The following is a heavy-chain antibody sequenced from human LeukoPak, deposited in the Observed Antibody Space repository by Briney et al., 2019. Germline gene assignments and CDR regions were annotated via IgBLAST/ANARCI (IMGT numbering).Heavy chain of an antibody. Sequence: PGGSLRLSCAASGFTFSDYYMSWIRQAPGKGLEWVAVIWYDGSNKYYADSVKGRFTISRDNSKNTLYLQMNSLRAEDTAVYYCAKRLDVWGKGTTVTVSS. CDR1: GFTFSDYY. CDR3: AKRLDV. CDR2: IWYDGSNK. V-gene: IGHV3-33*06. J-gene: IGHJ6*04.